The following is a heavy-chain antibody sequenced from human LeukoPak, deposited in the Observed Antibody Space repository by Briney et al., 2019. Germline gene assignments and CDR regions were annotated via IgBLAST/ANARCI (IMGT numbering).Heavy chain of an antibody. V-gene: IGHV3-23*01. D-gene: IGHD6-13*01. CDR1: GFTFSSYA. J-gene: IGHJ6*02. CDR2: ISGSGGST. Sequence: PGGSLRLSCAASGFTFSSYAMSWVRQAPGKGLEWVSAISGSGGSTYYADSVKGRFTISRHNSKNTLYLQMNSLRAEDTAVYYCARESWSYQYYYCGMDVWGQGTTVTVSS. CDR3: ARESWSYQYYYCGMDV.